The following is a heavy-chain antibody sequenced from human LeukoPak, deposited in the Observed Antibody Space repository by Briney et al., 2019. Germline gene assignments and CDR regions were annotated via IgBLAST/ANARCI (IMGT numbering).Heavy chain of an antibody. CDR2: IQTSGST. D-gene: IGHD2-2*01. J-gene: IGHJ6*02. V-gene: IGHV4-61*02. CDR3: LGYCNTASCLSDV. CDR1: GGSISSGGYY. Sequence: SQTLSLTCTVSGGSISSGGYYWSWIRQPAGKGLEWIGRIQTSGSTNYNPSLRSRVTISVDTPKNQFSLKVSSVTAADTAVYYCLGYCNTASCLSDVWGQGSTVTVSS.